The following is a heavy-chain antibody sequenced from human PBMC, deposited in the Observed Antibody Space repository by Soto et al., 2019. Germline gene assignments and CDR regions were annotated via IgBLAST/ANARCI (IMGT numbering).Heavy chain of an antibody. CDR3: ARGSGSYWTDF. J-gene: IGHJ4*02. Sequence: PGESRKISCEASGYNFKDYWIGWVRQMPGKGLEWMGIIYPADSNTRYSPSFEGQVTISADKSITTAYLQWSSLKASDTAMYYCARGSGSYWTDFWGQGTLVTVSS. CDR1: GYNFKDYW. D-gene: IGHD1-26*01. CDR2: IYPADSNT. V-gene: IGHV5-51*01.